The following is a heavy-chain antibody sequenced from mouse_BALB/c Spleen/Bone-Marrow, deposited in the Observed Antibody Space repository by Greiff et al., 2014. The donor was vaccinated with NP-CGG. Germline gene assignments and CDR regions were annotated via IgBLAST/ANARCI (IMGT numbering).Heavy chain of an antibody. Sequence: VQLVESGPGLEAPSQSLSITCIVSGFSLSSYDISWIRQPPGKGLEWLGIIWTGGGTNYNSAFMSRLSITKDNSKSQVFLKMNSLQTDDTAIYYCVREGGYAMDYWGQGTSVTVSS. CDR3: VREGGYAMDY. CDR2: IWTGGGT. CDR1: GFSLSSYD. J-gene: IGHJ4*01. V-gene: IGHV2-9-2*01.